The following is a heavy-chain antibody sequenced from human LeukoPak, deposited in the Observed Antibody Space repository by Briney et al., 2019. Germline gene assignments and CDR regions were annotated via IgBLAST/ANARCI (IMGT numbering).Heavy chain of an antibody. D-gene: IGHD5-18*01. J-gene: IGHJ6*03. CDR3: ARVLREIQLWSGPYYYYYMDV. CDR2: ISSSGSTI. V-gene: IGHV3-11*04. CDR1: GFTFSDYY. Sequence: GRSLRLSCAASGFTFSDYYMSWIRQAPGKGLEWDSYISSSGSTIYYADSVKGRFTISRDNAKNSLYLQMNSLRAEDTAVYYCARVLREIQLWSGPYYYYYMDVWGKGTTVTVSS.